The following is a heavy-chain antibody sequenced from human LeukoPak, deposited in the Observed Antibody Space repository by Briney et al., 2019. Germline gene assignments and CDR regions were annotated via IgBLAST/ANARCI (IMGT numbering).Heavy chain of an antibody. J-gene: IGHJ6*02. CDR2: INPDNSDT. D-gene: IGHD2-2*01. CDR3: ASQGSCDSTRCYVYYHSGMDV. V-gene: IGHV5-51*01. Sequence: GESLKISCKGSGYRFTTYWIGWVRQMPGKGLEWMGIINPDNSDTRYSPSFQGQVTISADKSTSTAYLQWSSLKTSDTAMYYCASQGSCDSTRCYVYYHSGMDVWGQGTTVTVSS. CDR1: GYRFTTYW.